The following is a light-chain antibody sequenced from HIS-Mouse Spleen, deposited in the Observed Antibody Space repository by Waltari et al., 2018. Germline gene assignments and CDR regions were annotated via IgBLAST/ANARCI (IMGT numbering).Light chain of an antibody. CDR1: VLAINY. J-gene: IGLJ2*01. Sequence: SYELTQPSSVSVSPGQTARITCSGAVLAINYARWFQQKPGQAPVLVIYKDSERPSGIPERFSGSSSGTTVTLTISGAQVEDEADYYCYSAADNSGVFGGGTKLTVL. V-gene: IGLV3-27*01. CDR2: KDS. CDR3: YSAADNSGV.